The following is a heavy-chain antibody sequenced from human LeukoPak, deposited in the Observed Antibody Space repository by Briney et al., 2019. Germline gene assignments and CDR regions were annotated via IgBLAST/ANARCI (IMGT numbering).Heavy chain of an antibody. CDR1: GGSISCGDYY. V-gene: IGHV4-30-4*01. D-gene: IGHD3-10*01. CDR3: ARTTYYYGSGSFQHPYYFDY. CDR2: IYYGGST. J-gene: IGHJ4*02. Sequence: SQTLSLTCTVSGGSISCGDYYWSWIRQPPGKGLEWIGYIYYGGSTYYNPSLKSRVTISVDTSKNQFSLKLSSVTAADTAVYYCARTTYYYGSGSFQHPYYFDYWGQGTLVTVSS.